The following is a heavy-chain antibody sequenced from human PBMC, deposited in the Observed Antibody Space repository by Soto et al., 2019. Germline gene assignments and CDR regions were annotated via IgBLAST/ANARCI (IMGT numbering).Heavy chain of an antibody. CDR2: IKSESDGGTT. CDR1: GFTFNDAW. J-gene: IGHJ4*02. Sequence: GGSLRLSCAGSGFTFNDAWMNWVRQAPGKGLGWVGRIKSESDGGTTAYAAPVKGRFTISRDDSKNTVYLQMNSLRTEDTALYYCMTDRQYRPAYWGQGTQVTVSS. V-gene: IGHV3-15*07. D-gene: IGHD3-16*02. CDR3: MTDRQYRPAY.